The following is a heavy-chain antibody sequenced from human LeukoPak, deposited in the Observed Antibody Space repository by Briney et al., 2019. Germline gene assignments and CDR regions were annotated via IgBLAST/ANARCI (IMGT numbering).Heavy chain of an antibody. CDR2: ISWNSGSI. D-gene: IGHD3-22*01. CDR3: AKGPHYYDSSGYYYFFDY. CDR1: GFTFDDHA. Sequence: PGGSLRLSCAASGFTFDDHAMHWVRQAPGKGLEWVSGISWNSGSIGYADSVKGRFTISRDNAKNSLYLQMNSLRAEDTALYYCAKGPHYYDSSGYYYFFDYWGQGTLVTVSS. J-gene: IGHJ4*02. V-gene: IGHV3-9*01.